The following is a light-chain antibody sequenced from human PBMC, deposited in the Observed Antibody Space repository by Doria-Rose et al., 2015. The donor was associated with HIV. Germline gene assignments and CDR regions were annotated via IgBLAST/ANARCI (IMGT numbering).Light chain of an antibody. J-gene: IGKJ3*01. V-gene: IGKV1-5*03. CDR3: QQSYTTPLT. CDR1: QSISAW. CDR2: KAS. Sequence: DIRVTQSPSTLSASVGDRVTITCRASQSISAWLAWYQQKPGKAPKLLIYKASSLESGVPSRFSGSGSGTEFTLTITSLQPDDFATYFCQQSYTTPLTFGPGTKVDIK.